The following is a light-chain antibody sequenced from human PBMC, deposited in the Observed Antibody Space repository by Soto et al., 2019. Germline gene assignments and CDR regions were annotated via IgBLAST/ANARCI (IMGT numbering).Light chain of an antibody. CDR3: QQYNNWPPIT. V-gene: IGKV3-15*01. Sequence: EIVLTQSPGTLSLSPGERATLSCRASQTLTNSYLAWYQQKPGQAPRLLIHSASTRATGIPARFSGSGSGTEFTLTISSLQSEDIAVYYCQQYNNWPPITFGQGTRLEIK. CDR1: QTLTNSY. J-gene: IGKJ5*01. CDR2: SAS.